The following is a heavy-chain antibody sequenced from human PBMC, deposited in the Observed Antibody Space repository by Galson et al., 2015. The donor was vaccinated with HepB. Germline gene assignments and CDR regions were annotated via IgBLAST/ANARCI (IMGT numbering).Heavy chain of an antibody. CDR1: GYDFTTYW. CDR2: IDPRDSYT. Sequence: QSGAEVTKPGESLRISCKASGYDFTTYWISWVRQMPGKGLEWMGRIDPRDSYTNYSPSIQGHVTIPVDKSLSTAYLQWSSLKASDTAMYFCAKHVLPYTSGWDGDFDYWGQGTVVTVSA. J-gene: IGHJ4*02. V-gene: IGHV5-10-1*01. D-gene: IGHD6-19*01. CDR3: AKHVLPYTSGWDGDFDY.